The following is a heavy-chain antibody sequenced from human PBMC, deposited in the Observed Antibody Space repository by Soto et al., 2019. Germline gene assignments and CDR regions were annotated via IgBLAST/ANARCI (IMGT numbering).Heavy chain of an antibody. D-gene: IGHD3-10*01. V-gene: IGHV3-53*01. J-gene: IGHJ4*02. Sequence: EVQLVESRGGLIQPGGSLRLSCAVSGFTVSSNYMSWVRQAPGMGLEWVSVIYSGGSTYYADSVKGRFTISRDNSKSTLYLQMNSLRAEDTAVYYCARHITMDPLLVYWGQGTLVTVSS. CDR3: ARHITMDPLLVY. CDR2: IYSGGST. CDR1: GFTVSSNY.